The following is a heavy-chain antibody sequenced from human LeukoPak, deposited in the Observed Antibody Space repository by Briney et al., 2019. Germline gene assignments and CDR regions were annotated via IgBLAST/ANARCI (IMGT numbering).Heavy chain of an antibody. D-gene: IGHD4-23*01. Sequence: KPSETLSLTCTVSGGSVSSGSYYWSWIRQPAGKGLEWIGRIYPSGSTNFNPSLKSRVTISVDTSENQFSLKLTSVTAADTAVYYCAVAYGGFPPSLWGRGTLVTVSS. J-gene: IGHJ2*01. CDR2: IYPSGST. CDR3: AVAYGGFPPSL. CDR1: GGSVSSGSYY. V-gene: IGHV4-61*02.